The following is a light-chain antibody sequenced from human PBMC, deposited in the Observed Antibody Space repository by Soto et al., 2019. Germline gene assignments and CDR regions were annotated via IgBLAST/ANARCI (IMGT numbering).Light chain of an antibody. CDR2: KAS. Sequence: DIQMTQSPSTLSASVGDRVTITCRASQSITSWLAWYQQKPGKAPKILINKASTLESGVPSRFSGSGSGTEFTLTISSLQPDDFATYYCQQYDNYPYTFGQGPKLEIK. CDR1: QSITSW. CDR3: QQYDNYPYT. J-gene: IGKJ2*01. V-gene: IGKV1-5*03.